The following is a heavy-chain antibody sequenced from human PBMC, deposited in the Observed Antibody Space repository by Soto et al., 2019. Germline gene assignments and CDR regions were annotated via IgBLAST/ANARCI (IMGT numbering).Heavy chain of an antibody. CDR2: INHSGST. D-gene: IGHD1-26*01. CDR1: GGSFSGYY. CDR3: ARETIVGATGPQVDFDY. V-gene: IGHV4-34*01. J-gene: IGHJ4*02. Sequence: SETLCLTCAVDGGSFSGYYWTWIRQPPGTGLEWIGEINHSGSTNYNPSLKSRVTISVDTSKNQFSLKLTSVTAADTAVYYCARETIVGATGPQVDFDYWGQGTLVTVSS.